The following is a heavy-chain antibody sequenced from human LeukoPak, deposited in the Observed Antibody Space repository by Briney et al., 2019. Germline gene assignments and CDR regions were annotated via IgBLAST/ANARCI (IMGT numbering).Heavy chain of an antibody. CDR2: IKSRTDGGTT. D-gene: IGHD2-21*01. V-gene: IGHV3-15*01. Sequence: PGGSLTLSCAASGLTFSNAWMSWVRQAPGKGLEWVGRIKSRTDGGTTDYAAPVKGRFTISRDDSKNTLYLQMNSLKTEDTAVYYCIPMWAFHMWGQGTMVTVSS. J-gene: IGHJ3*02. CDR1: GLTFSNAW. CDR3: IPMWAFHM.